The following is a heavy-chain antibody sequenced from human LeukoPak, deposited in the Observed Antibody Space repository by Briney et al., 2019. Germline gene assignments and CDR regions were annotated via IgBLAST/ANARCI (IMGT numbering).Heavy chain of an antibody. CDR2: INPNSGGT. D-gene: IGHD6-13*01. V-gene: IGHV1-2*02. J-gene: IGHJ6*03. CDR3: ARGKEGSSWQYYYYYYYMDV. CDR1: GYTFTDYY. Sequence: ASVKVSCKASGYTFTDYYMHWVRQAPGQGLEWMGWINPNSGGTNYAQKFQGRVTMTRDTSISTAYMELSRLRSDDTAVYYCARGKEGSSWQYYYYYYYMDVWGKGTTVTVSS.